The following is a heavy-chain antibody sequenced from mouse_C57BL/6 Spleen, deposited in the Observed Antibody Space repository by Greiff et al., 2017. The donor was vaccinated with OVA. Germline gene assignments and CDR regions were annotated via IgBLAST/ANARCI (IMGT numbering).Heavy chain of an antibody. J-gene: IGHJ4*01. Sequence: EVQLQQSGAELVRPGASVKLSCTASGFNIKDDYMHWVKQRPEQGLEWIGWIDPENGDTEYASKFQGKATITADTSSNTAYLQLSSLTSEDTAVYYCTTLYPDGYSFYAMDYWGQGTSVTVSS. CDR2: IDPENGDT. CDR3: TTLYPDGYSFYAMDY. V-gene: IGHV14-4*01. CDR1: GFNIKDDY. D-gene: IGHD2-3*01.